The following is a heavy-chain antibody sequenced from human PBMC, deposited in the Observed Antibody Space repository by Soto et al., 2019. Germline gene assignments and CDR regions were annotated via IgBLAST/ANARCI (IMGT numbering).Heavy chain of an antibody. CDR2: ISGSGGST. V-gene: IGHV3-23*01. CDR3: RIAMGTKYYYGMDV. D-gene: IGHD5-18*01. Sequence: PWGSLRLSCAASGFTFISYAMIFFRHSAGKGLEWVSAISGSGGSTYYADSVKGRFTISRDNSKNTLYLQMNSLRAEDTAVYYCRIAMGTKYYYGMDVWGQGTTVTVSS. CDR1: GFTFISYA. J-gene: IGHJ6*02.